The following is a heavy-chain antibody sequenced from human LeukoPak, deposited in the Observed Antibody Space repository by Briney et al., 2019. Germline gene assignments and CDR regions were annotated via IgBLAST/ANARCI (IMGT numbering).Heavy chain of an antibody. V-gene: IGHV1-2*02. Sequence: ASVKVSCKASGYTFTGYYMHWVRQAPGQGLEWMGWINPNSGGTNYAQKFQGRVTMTRDTSISTAYMELSRLRSDDTAVYYCARTAREDSSGYYYQDYWGQGTLVTVSS. CDR3: ARTAREDSSGYYYQDY. D-gene: IGHD3-22*01. J-gene: IGHJ4*02. CDR1: GYTFTGYY. CDR2: INPNSGGT.